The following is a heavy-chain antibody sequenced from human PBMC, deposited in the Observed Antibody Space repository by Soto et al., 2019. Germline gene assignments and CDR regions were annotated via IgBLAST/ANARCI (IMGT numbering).Heavy chain of an antibody. D-gene: IGHD2-2*01. CDR3: ARHDCISSSCYYYYYYGMDV. Sequence: QVQLVQSGAEVKKPGSSVNVSCKASGGTFSSYAISWVRQAPGQGLEWMGGIIPIFDTANYAQKFQGRVTITAAESTSTAYMELSSLRSEDTAVYYCARHDCISSSCYYYYYYGMDVCGQGTTVTVSS. CDR2: IIPIFDTA. J-gene: IGHJ6*02. V-gene: IGHV1-69*12. CDR1: GGTFSSYA.